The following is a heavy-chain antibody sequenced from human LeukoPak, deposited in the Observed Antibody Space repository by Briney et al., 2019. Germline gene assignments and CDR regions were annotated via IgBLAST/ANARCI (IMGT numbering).Heavy chain of an antibody. CDR2: IHHSGST. CDR1: GGSISSGSYY. D-gene: IGHD6-19*01. V-gene: IGHV4-39*07. CDR3: ARTSSSGLVGGYYFDY. J-gene: IGHJ4*02. Sequence: NPSETLSLTCTVSGGSISSGSYYWSWIRQPPGKGLQWIGSIHHSGSTYYNPSLKSRVTISVDTSKNQFSLKLSSVTAADTAVYYCARTSSSGLVGGYYFDYWGQGTLVTVSS.